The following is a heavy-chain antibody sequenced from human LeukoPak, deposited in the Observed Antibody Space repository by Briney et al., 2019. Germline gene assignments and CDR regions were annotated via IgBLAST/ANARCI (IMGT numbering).Heavy chain of an antibody. J-gene: IGHJ6*04. Sequence: EASVKVSCKASGGTFSSYAISWVRQAPGQGLEWMGGIIPIFGTANYAQKFQGRVTITADESTSTAYMELSSLRSEDTAVYYCARGHYGSGTLGYYGMDVWGKGTTVTVSS. CDR2: IIPIFGTA. CDR3: ARGHYGSGTLGYYGMDV. D-gene: IGHD3-10*01. CDR1: GGTFSSYA. V-gene: IGHV1-69*13.